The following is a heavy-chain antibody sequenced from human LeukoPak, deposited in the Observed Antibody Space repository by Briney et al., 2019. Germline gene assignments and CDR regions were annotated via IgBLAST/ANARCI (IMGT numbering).Heavy chain of an antibody. CDR3: AKGDAYNGCFDY. Sequence: GGSLRLSCAASGLIFDDYTMHWVRQRPGKGLEWVSFISRDGGDTYYAESVRGRFTISRDNNKNSLSLQMNSLTSDDTALYYCAKGDAYNGCFDYWGQGTLVTVSS. V-gene: IGHV3-43*01. CDR2: ISRDGGDT. D-gene: IGHD5-24*01. J-gene: IGHJ4*02. CDR1: GLIFDDYT.